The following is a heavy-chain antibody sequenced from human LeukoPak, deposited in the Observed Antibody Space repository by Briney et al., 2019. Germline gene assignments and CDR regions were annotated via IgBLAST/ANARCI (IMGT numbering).Heavy chain of an antibody. CDR1: GFTFSSST. V-gene: IGHV3-23*01. D-gene: IGHD5-12*01. Sequence: GGSLRLSCATSGFTFSSSTMNWVRQAPGKGLEWVSTISDGSRDTHYAGSVKGRFTISRDDSQNIVYLQMDSLRAEDTALYYCTTRLRNHFDYWGQGTQVTVSS. CDR3: TTRLRNHFDY. J-gene: IGHJ4*02. CDR2: ISDGSRDT.